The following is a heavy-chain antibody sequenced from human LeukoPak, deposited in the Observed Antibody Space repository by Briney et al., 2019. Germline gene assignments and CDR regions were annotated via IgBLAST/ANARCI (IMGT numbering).Heavy chain of an antibody. V-gene: IGHV4-59*01. CDR3: ARGGSSIDF. CDR2: IHSTGNT. J-gene: IGHJ2*01. CDR1: GGSMSGYY. D-gene: IGHD5/OR15-5a*01. Sequence: SETLSLTCTVSGGSMSGYYWSWIRQPPGKGPELIGYIHSTGNTGYNPSLKSRVTISVDTSKNQFSLGLRSVTTADTAVYYCARGGSSIDFWGRGTLVTVSS.